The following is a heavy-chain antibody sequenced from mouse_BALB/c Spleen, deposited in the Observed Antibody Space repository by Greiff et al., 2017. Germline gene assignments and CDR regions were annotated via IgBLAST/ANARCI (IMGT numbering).Heavy chain of an antibody. V-gene: IGHV5-6-5*01. J-gene: IGHJ2*01. CDR2: ISSGGST. Sequence: EVKLVESGGGLVKPGGSLKLSCAASGFTFSSYAMSWVRQTPEKRLEWVASISSGGSTYYPDSVKGRFTISRDNARNILYLQMSSLRSEDTAMYYCARYGPFDYWGQGTTLTVSS. D-gene: IGHD1-1*02. CDR1: GFTFSSYA. CDR3: ARYGPFDY.